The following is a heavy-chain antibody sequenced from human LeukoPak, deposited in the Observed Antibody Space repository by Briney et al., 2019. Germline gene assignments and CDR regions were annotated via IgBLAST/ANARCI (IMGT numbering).Heavy chain of an antibody. CDR3: ARRTNYGGNYYYDIDV. D-gene: IGHD4-23*01. Sequence: GQSLPFSCPGSAYSSTKYWIVWVGPVPPQGREWRGMIYTYNSDTRNSASLQAEITISADNSISTSYLQGSSVKASDAAIKSCARRTNYGGNYYYDIDVWGQGTTVTVAS. J-gene: IGHJ6*02. CDR2: IYTYNSDT. V-gene: IGHV5-51*01. CDR1: AYSSTKYW.